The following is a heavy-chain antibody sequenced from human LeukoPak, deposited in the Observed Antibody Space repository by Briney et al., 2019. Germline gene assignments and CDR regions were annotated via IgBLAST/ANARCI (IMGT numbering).Heavy chain of an antibody. CDR3: TRWFGELLIAY. V-gene: IGHV3-73*01. Sequence: GGSLRLSCAASGFTFSGSAMHWVRQASGKGLEWVGRIRSKANSYATAYAASVKGRFTISRDDSKNTAYLQMNSLKTEDTAVYYCTRWFGELLIAYWGQGTLVTVSS. D-gene: IGHD3-10*01. CDR2: IRSKANSYAT. J-gene: IGHJ4*02. CDR1: GFTFSGSA.